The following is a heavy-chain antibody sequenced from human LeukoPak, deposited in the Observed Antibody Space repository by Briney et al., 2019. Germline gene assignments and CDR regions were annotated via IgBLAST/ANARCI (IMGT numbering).Heavy chain of an antibody. V-gene: IGHV3-9*03. CDR2: LNWNSRNI. CDR1: GFTFEDFA. J-gene: IGHJ3*02. CDR3: AKGSSGTYSAASDI. D-gene: IGHD1-26*01. Sequence: TGRSLRLSCVGSGFTFEDFAMHWVRQAPGRGLEWVSGLNWNSRNIGYADSVKGRFTVSRDNTKNSLYLEMNSLRLEDMATYFCAKGSSGTYSAASDIWGQGTVVSVSS.